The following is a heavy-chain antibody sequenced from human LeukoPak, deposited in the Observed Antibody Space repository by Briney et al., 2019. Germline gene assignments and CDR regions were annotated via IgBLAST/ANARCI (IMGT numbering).Heavy chain of an antibody. V-gene: IGHV4-39*07. J-gene: IGHJ3*02. Sequence: PSETLSLTCTVSGGSISSSSYYWGWLRQPPGKGLEWIGSIYYSGSTYYNPSLESRVTISVDTSKNQFSLKLSSVTAADTAVYYCARGLELLWFGELFLDAFDIWGQGTMVTVSS. CDR2: IYYSGST. CDR1: GGSISSSSYY. CDR3: ARGLELLWFGELFLDAFDI. D-gene: IGHD3-10*01.